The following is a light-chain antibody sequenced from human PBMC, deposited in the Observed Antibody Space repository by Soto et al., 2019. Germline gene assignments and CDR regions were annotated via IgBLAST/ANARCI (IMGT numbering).Light chain of an antibody. Sequence: QSVLTQPPSASGTPGQRVTISCSGSSSNIGANSVSWYQQLPGAAPKLLIYSSDKRPSGVPDRFSGSKSGTSGSLAISGLRSEDEADYYCAAWDDSLSGGVFGGGTKLTVL. J-gene: IGLJ2*01. CDR1: SSNIGANS. CDR3: AAWDDSLSGGV. CDR2: SSD. V-gene: IGLV1-47*02.